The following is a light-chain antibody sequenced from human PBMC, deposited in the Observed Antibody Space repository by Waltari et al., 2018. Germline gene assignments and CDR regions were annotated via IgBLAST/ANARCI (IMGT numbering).Light chain of an antibody. CDR1: SSDVGNYNL. CDR2: EVT. Sequence: QSGLTQPASVSGSPGQSITVSCTGTSSDVGNYNLVSWYQQYPGKAPKLMVYEVTKRTSGVSDRFSGSKSGNTASLTISGLQSEDEADCYCCSYAGLGIYVFGTGTKVTVL. CDR3: CSYAGLGIYV. V-gene: IGLV2-23*02. J-gene: IGLJ1*01.